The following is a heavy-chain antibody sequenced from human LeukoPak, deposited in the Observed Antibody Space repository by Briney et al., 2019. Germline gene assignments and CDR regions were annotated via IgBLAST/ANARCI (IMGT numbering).Heavy chain of an antibody. V-gene: IGHV4-39*01. Sequence: SETLSLTCTVSGGSISSRSYYWGWIRQPPGKGLEWIGNIFYSGTTYYNPSLKSRVTISVDTSKNQFSLRLSSVTAADTAVYYCASENCSGTSCSSFDYWGQGTLVTVSS. CDR2: IFYSGTT. J-gene: IGHJ4*02. CDR3: ASENCSGTSCSSFDY. D-gene: IGHD2-2*01. CDR1: GGSISSRSYY.